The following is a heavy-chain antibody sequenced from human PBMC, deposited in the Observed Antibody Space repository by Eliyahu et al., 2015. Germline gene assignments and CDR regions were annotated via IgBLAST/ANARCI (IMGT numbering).Heavy chain of an antibody. V-gene: IGHV2-26*01. CDR2: IFSNDEK. CDR3: ARINRYSSGWYWDY. J-gene: IGHJ4*02. Sequence: QVTLKESGPVLVKPTETLTLTCTVSGFSLSNARMGVSWIRQPPGKALEWLAHIFSNDEKSYSTSLKSRLTISKDTSKSQVVLTMTNMDPVDTATYYCARINRYSSGWYWDYWGQGTLVTVSS. CDR1: GFSLSNARMG. D-gene: IGHD6-19*01.